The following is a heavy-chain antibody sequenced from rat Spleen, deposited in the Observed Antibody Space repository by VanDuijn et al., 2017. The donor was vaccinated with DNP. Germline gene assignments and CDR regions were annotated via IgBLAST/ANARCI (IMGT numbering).Heavy chain of an antibody. V-gene: IGHV5-25*01. CDR1: GFTFSNYY. CDR3: ARWGDYFDY. J-gene: IGHJ2*01. Sequence: EVQLVESGGGLVQPGRSLKFSCAASGFTFSNYYMAWVRQAPTKGLEWVAYISYDGGITNYGDSVKGRFTISRDNAKSTLYLQMYSLRSEDTATYYCARWGDYFDYWGQGVMVTVSS. CDR2: ISYDGGIT.